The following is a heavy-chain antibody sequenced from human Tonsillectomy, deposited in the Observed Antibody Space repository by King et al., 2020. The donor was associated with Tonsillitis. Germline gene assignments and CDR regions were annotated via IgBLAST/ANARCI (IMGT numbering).Heavy chain of an antibody. CDR1: GYTFTSYY. D-gene: IGHD3-22*01. Sequence: VQLVESGAEVTKPGASLKVSCKASGYTFTSYYMHWVRQAPGQGLEWMGIINPSAGSTSYAQKFQGRATMTRDTSTSTVYMELSSLTSEDTAVYYCARGQYYYDSSGYYPLYFDYWGQGTLITVSS. J-gene: IGHJ4*02. CDR3: ARGQYYYDSSGYYPLYFDY. CDR2: INPSAGST. V-gene: IGHV1-46*01.